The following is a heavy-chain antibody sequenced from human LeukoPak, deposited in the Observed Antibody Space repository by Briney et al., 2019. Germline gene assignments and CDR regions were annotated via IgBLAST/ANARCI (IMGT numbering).Heavy chain of an antibody. D-gene: IGHD2-2*01. V-gene: IGHV1-24*01. CDR3: ATGPYCSSTSCYDGDY. CDR1: GYTLTELS. CDR2: FDPEDGET. Sequence: ASVKVSCKVSGYTLTELSMHWVRQAPGKGLEWMGGFDPEDGETIYAQKFQGRVTMTEDTSTDTAYMEPSSLRSEDTAVYYCATGPYCSSTSCYDGDYWGQEPWSPSPQ. J-gene: IGHJ4*01.